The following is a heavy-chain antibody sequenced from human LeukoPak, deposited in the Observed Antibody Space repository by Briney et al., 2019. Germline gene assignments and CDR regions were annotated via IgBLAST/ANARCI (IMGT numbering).Heavy chain of an antibody. CDR2: FDPEDGES. CDR1: GDTLTELS. V-gene: IGHV1-24*01. J-gene: IGHJ4*02. CDR3: ATDQRYNNNRQNDY. Sequence: GASVKVSCKVSGDTLTELSMHWVRQAPGEGLEWMGGFDPEDGESIYAQKFQGGVTMTEDTSTDTAYMELSSLRSEDTAVYYCATDQRYNNNRQNDYWGQGTLVTVSS. D-gene: IGHD1-1*01.